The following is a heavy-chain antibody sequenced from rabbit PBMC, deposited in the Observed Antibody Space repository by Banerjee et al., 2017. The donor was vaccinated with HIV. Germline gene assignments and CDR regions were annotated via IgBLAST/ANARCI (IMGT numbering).Heavy chain of an antibody. V-gene: IGHV1S47*01. Sequence: QEQLEESGGDLVKPEGSLTLTCKASGFDFSSYYMSWVRQAPGMGLEWIGYIDPVVGSTYYATWVNGQFTISSHNAQNTLDLQMNSLTAADTATYFCARESLIGYDLWGPGTLVTV. CDR2: IDPVVGST. D-gene: IGHD6-1*01. CDR1: GFDFSSYY. J-gene: IGHJ6*01. CDR3: ARESLIGYDL.